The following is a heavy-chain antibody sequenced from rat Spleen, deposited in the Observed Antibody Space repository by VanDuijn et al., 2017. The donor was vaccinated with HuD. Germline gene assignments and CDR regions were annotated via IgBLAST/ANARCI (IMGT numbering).Heavy chain of an antibody. CDR1: GFTFSNYD. V-gene: IGHV5-29*01. Sequence: EVQLVESGGGLVQPGRSLKLSCAASGFTFSNYDMAWVRQAPTKGLEWVASISYDGTAAYYRDSVKGRFTISRDNAKSTLYLQMDSLRSEDTSTYYCAKDIRYFDYWGQGVMVTVSS. D-gene: IGHD1-9*01. CDR2: ISYDGTAA. J-gene: IGHJ2*01. CDR3: AKDIRYFDY.